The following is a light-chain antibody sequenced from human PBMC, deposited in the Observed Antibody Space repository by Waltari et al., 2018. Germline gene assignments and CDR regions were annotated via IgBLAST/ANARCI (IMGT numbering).Light chain of an antibody. J-gene: IGKJ1*01. Sequence: DIVMTQSPYSLAVSLGERATINCKSSQSLLYNSNDKNYLAWYQQKPGQPPKLLIYWASTRHSGVPDRFSGSGSATDFTLTISSLQAEDVAVYYCQQYYSRRTFGQGTKVEIK. CDR1: QSLLYNSNDKNY. CDR3: QQYYSRRT. CDR2: WAS. V-gene: IGKV4-1*01.